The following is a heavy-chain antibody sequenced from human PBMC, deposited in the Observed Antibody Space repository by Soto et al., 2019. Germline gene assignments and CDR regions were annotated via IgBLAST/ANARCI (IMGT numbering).Heavy chain of an antibody. Sequence: EVQLLESGGGLVQPGGSLRLSCAASGFTFSSYAMNWVRQAPGKGLEWVSGIRGSGGSTYYADSVKGRFNISRDNSKNTLDLQMNSLRAEDTAVYYCAKVSIEVGYSYGFPSDYWGQGTLVTVSS. V-gene: IGHV3-23*01. D-gene: IGHD5-18*01. CDR3: AKVSIEVGYSYGFPSDY. CDR2: IRGSGGST. CDR1: GFTFSSYA. J-gene: IGHJ4*02.